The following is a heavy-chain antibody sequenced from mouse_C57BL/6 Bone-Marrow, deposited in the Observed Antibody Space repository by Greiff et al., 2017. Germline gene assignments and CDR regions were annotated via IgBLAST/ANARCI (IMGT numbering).Heavy chain of an antibody. CDR1: GYTFTDYY. D-gene: IGHD1-1*01. CDR3: ARAEEYYYGFAY. V-gene: IGHV1-76*01. CDR2: IYPGSGNT. J-gene: IGHJ3*01. Sequence: QVTLKVSGAELVRPGASVKLSCKASGYTFTDYYINWVKQRPGQGLEWIARIYPGSGNTYYNEKFKGKATLTAEKSSSTAYMQLSSLTSEDSAVYFCARAEEYYYGFAYWGQGTLVTVSA.